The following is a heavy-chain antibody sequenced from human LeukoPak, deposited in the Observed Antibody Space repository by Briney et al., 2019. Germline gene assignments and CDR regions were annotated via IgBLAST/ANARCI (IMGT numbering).Heavy chain of an antibody. J-gene: IGHJ4*02. CDR3: ASPIVRITMIVVVIIDFDY. CDR2: ISSSGSTI. D-gene: IGHD3-22*01. Sequence: GGSLRLSCAASGFTFSDYYMSWIRQAPGKGLEWVSYISSSGSTIYYADSVKGRFTISRDNAKNSLYLQMNSLRAEDTAVYYCASPIVRITMIVVVIIDFDYWGQGALVTVSS. CDR1: GFTFSDYY. V-gene: IGHV3-11*04.